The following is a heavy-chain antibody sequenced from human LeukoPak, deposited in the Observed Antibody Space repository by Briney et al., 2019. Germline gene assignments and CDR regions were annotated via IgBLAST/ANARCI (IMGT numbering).Heavy chain of an antibody. CDR3: ARYTYYYDSSGWSGWFDP. CDR2: ISSSGSTI. J-gene: IGHJ5*02. D-gene: IGHD3-22*01. CDR1: GFTFSTYE. Sequence: GGSLRLSRAASGFTFSTYEMNWVRQAPGKGLEWVSYISSSGSTIYYADSVKGRFTISRDNAKNSLYLQMNSLRAEDTAVYYCARYTYYYDSSGWSGWFDPWGQGTLVTVSS. V-gene: IGHV3-48*03.